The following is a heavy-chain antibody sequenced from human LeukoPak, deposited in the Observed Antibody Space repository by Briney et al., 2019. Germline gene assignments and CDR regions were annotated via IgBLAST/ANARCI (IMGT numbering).Heavy chain of an antibody. J-gene: IGHJ5*02. CDR2: IIPILGIA. V-gene: IGHV1-69*04. CDR3: ARDIIAVTNHNWFDP. CDR1: GGTFSSYA. Sequence: SVKVSCKASGGTFSSYAISWVRQAPGQGLEWMGRIIPILGIANYAQKFQGRVTITAGKSTSTAYMELSSLRSEDTAVYYCARDIIAVTNHNWFDPWGQGTLVTVSS. D-gene: IGHD4-17*01.